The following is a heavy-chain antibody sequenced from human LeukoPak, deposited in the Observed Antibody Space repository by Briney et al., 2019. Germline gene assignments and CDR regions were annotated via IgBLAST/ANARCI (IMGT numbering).Heavy chain of an antibody. Sequence: SETLSLTCTVSGYSISSGYYWGWIRQPPGKWLEWIGSIYHSGSTYYNPSLKSRVTISVDTSKNQFSLKLSSVTAADTAVYYCARSPYSSSWYPFGPWGQGTLVTVSS. CDR3: ARSPYSSSWYPFGP. CDR2: IYHSGST. D-gene: IGHD6-13*01. CDR1: GYSISSGYY. V-gene: IGHV4-38-2*02. J-gene: IGHJ5*02.